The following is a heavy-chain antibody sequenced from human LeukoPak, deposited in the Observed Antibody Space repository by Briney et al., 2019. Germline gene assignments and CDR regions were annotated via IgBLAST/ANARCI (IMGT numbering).Heavy chain of an antibody. J-gene: IGHJ4*02. CDR2: MNPNSGNT. Sequence: ASVKVCCKASGYTFTSYDINWVRQATGQGLEWMGWMNPNSGNTGYAQKFQGRVTITRNTSISTAYMELSSLRSEDTAVYYCARATRIAAAGGDEYYFDYWGQGTLVTVSS. D-gene: IGHD6-13*01. CDR3: ARATRIAAAGGDEYYFDY. CDR1: GYTFTSYD. V-gene: IGHV1-8*03.